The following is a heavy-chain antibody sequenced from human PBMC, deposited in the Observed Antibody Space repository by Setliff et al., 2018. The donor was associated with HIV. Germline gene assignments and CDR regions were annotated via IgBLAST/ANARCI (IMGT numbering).Heavy chain of an antibody. Sequence: PGGSLRLSCAASGFTFSSYSMNWVRQAPGKGLEWVSSASSSGSYIYYADSVKGRFTISRDNAKNSLYLQMNSLRAEDTAVYYCARVSSGWSWFDPWGQGTLVTVSS. J-gene: IGHJ5*02. CDR3: ARVSSGWSWFDP. CDR2: ASSSGSYI. CDR1: GFTFSSYS. D-gene: IGHD6-19*01. V-gene: IGHV3-21*01.